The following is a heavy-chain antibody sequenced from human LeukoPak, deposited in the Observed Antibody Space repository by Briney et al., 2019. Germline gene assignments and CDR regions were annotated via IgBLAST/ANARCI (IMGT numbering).Heavy chain of an antibody. V-gene: IGHV3-48*03. D-gene: IGHD3-22*01. CDR2: ISSSGSTT. J-gene: IGHJ4*02. Sequence: GGSLRLSCAASGFTFSSYEMNWVRQAPGKGLEWVSYISSSGSTTHYADSVKGRFTISRDNAKNSPYLQMNSLRAEDTAVYYCARDNYDSSGYNFDWGQGTLVTVSS. CDR1: GFTFSSYE. CDR3: ARDNYDSSGYNFD.